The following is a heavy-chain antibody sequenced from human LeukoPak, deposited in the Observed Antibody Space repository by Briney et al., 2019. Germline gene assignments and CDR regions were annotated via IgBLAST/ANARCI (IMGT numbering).Heavy chain of an antibody. Sequence: GGSLRLSCAASGITVRSNYMNWVRQTPGKGLEWVSVIYSGDRAYYADSVKDRFTISRDNSKNTLYLQMNSLRAEDTAVYYCAKDKGAVTGTFDYWGQGTLVTVSS. V-gene: IGHV3-66*01. J-gene: IGHJ4*02. CDR1: GITVRSNY. D-gene: IGHD1-14*01. CDR2: IYSGDRA. CDR3: AKDKGAVTGTFDY.